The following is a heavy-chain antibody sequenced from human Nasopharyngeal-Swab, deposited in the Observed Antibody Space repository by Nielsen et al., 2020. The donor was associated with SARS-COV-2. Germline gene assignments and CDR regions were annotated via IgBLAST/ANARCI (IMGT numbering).Heavy chain of an antibody. V-gene: IGHV3-9*01. CDR2: ISWNSGSI. CDR3: AKTLNPYCSSTSCYSGGMDV. Sequence: GGSLGLSCAASGFTFGDYAMHWVRQAPGKGLVWVSGISWNSGSIGYADSVKGRFTISRDNAKNSLYLQMNSLRAEGTALYYCAKTLNPYCSSTSCYSGGMDVWGQGTTVTVSS. J-gene: IGHJ6*02. D-gene: IGHD2-2*01. CDR1: GFTFGDYA.